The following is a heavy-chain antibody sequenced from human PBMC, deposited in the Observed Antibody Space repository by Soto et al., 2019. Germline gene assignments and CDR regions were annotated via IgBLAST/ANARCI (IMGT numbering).Heavy chain of an antibody. CDR1: GFTFSSYG. D-gene: IGHD6-6*01. CDR2: IWYDGSNK. CDR3: ARDYGSSSSIDY. V-gene: IGHV3-33*01. Sequence: PGGSLRLSCAASGFTFSSYGMHWVRQAPGKGLEWVAVIWYDGSNKYYADSVKGRFTISRDNSKNTLYLQRNSLRAEDTAVYYCARDYGSSSSIDYWGQGTLVTVSS. J-gene: IGHJ4*02.